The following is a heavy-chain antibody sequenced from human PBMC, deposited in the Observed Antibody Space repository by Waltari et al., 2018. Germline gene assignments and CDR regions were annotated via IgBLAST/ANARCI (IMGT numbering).Heavy chain of an antibody. V-gene: IGHV4-59*04. Sequence: QVQLQESGPGLVKPSETLSLTCTVSGGSISSYYWSWIRQPPGKGLEWIGYIYYSGSTYYNPSLKSRVTISVDTSKNQFSLKLSSVTAADTAVYYCARAPHDAFDIWGQGTMVIVSS. CDR2: IYYSGST. J-gene: IGHJ3*02. CDR1: GGSISSYY. CDR3: ARAPHDAFDI.